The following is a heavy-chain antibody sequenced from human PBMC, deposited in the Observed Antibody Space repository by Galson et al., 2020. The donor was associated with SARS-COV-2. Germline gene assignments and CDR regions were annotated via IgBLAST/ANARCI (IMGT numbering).Heavy chain of an antibody. J-gene: IGHJ4*02. D-gene: IGHD4-17*01. CDR3: AKDRAVTFLGQGGFNFDS. CDR1: GFTFGDYN. V-gene: IGHV3-21*01. Sequence: AGGSLRLSCAASGFTFGDYNMNWVRQAPGKGLEWVSSISYGSTYIYYADSVRGRFTISRDNAWNSLFLQMNSLRDEDTAVYYCAKDRAVTFLGQGGFNFDSWGQGTLVTVSS. CDR2: ISYGSTYI.